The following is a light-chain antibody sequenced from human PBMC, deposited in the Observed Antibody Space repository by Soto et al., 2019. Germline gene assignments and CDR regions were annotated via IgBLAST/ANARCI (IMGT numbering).Light chain of an antibody. Sequence: ELVLTQSPGTLSLSPGERATLSCRASQSISSSHLAWYQQKPGQAPRLLIYGASSRATGIPDRFSGSGYGTDFTLTISRLEPEDFAVFYCQQYDSSPVTFGQGTRLEIK. J-gene: IGKJ5*01. CDR3: QQYDSSPVT. V-gene: IGKV3-20*01. CDR2: GAS. CDR1: QSISSSH.